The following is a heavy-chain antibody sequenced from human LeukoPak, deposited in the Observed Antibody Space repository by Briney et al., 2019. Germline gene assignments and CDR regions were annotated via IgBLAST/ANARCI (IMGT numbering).Heavy chain of an antibody. J-gene: IGHJ4*02. CDR3: ASPPGIAAAGTLD. CDR2: IRANSDRT. CDR1: GLTFSNYA. V-gene: IGHV3-23*01. D-gene: IGHD6-13*01. Sequence: PGGSLRLSCVASGLTFSNYAMSWVRQAPGKGLEWVSGIRANSDRTYYAESVKGRFTISRDNSKNTLYLQMNSLRAEDTAVYYCASPPGIAAAGTLDWGQGTLVTVSS.